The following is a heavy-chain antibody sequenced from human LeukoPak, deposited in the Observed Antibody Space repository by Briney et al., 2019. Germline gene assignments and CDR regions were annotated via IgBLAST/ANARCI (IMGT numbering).Heavy chain of an antibody. V-gene: IGHV3-7*01. D-gene: IGHD1-26*01. J-gene: IGHJ4*02. CDR1: GFTFRSYW. CDR3: ARDVGGSLDY. Sequence: GGSLRLSCAASGFTFRSYWMAWVRQAPGKGLEWVANIKEDESAKRQADSVKGRFTISRDNAQNSVYLQMSSLRGEDTAVYYCARDVGGSLDYWGQGTLVTVSS. CDR2: IKEDESAK.